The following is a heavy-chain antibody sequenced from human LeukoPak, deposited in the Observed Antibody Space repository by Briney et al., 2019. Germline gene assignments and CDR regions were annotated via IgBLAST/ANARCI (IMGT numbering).Heavy chain of an antibody. CDR1: GFIVSNNY. V-gene: IGHV3-53*01. D-gene: IGHD3-9*01. CDR2: IYSSAYI. CDR3: ASQDVLHNAAHWLHLQH. Sequence: GGSLRLSCAASGFIVSNNYMTWVRQAPGKGLEWVSIIYSSAYIYYSDSVKGRFTISRDNSKNTLYLQMNSLRAEDTAVYYCASQDVLHNAAHWLHLQHWGQGTLVTVSS. J-gene: IGHJ1*01.